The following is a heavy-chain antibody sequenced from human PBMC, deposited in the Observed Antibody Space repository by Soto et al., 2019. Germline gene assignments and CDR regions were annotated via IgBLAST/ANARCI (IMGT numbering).Heavy chain of an antibody. Sequence: SVKVSCKASGGTFSNYPISWVRQAPGQGLEWMGGIIPIFGTTNYAQKFQGRVAITADESTNTAYMELSSLRSEDTAVYYCAGGITIFGVAYFDYWGQGTLVTVS. V-gene: IGHV1-69*13. J-gene: IGHJ4*02. D-gene: IGHD3-3*01. CDR3: AGGITIFGVAYFDY. CDR2: IIPIFGTT. CDR1: GGTFSNYP.